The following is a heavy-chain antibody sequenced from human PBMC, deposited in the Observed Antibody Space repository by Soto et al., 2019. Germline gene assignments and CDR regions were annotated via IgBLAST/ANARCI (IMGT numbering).Heavy chain of an antibody. V-gene: IGHV4-4*02. Sequence: QVQLQESGPGLVKPSGTLSLTCAVSGYSVSSPYSWCWVRQPPGKGLEWIGEVFHTGTTSYNPSLRSRVTISLDQSINQFSLDRSSVTAADTAVYYCARSACCYAVHSWGPGTLVIVSS. D-gene: IGHD3-10*01. CDR1: GYSVSSPYS. J-gene: IGHJ4*02. CDR2: VFHTGTT. CDR3: ARSACCYAVHS.